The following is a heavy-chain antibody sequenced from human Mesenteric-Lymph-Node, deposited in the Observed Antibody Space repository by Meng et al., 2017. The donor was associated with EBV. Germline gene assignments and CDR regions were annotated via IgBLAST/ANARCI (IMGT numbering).Heavy chain of an antibody. CDR1: GGTFSSYA. J-gene: IGHJ4*02. V-gene: IGHV1-69*06. CDR2: IIPIFGTA. Sequence: VRLGAEVKRPGSQGKVSCKALGGTFSSYAISWVRQAPGQGLEWMGGIIPIFGTANYAQKFQGRVTITADKSTSTAYMELSSLRSEDTAVYYCARDRGLERNDGIDYWGQGTLVTVSS. CDR3: ARDRGLERNDGIDY. D-gene: IGHD1-1*01.